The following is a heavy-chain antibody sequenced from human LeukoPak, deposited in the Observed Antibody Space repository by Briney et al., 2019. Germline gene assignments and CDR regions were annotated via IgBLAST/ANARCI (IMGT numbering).Heavy chain of an antibody. V-gene: IGHV3-48*04. CDR1: GFTFSSYS. CDR2: ISSSSSTI. J-gene: IGHJ4*02. D-gene: IGHD5-24*01. Sequence: GGSLRLSCTASGFTFSSYSMNWVRQAPGKGLEWVSYISSSSSTIYYADSVKGRFTISRDNAKNSLYLQMNSLRAEDTAVYYCARGGWLQSLYFDYWGQETLVTVSS. CDR3: ARGGWLQSLYFDY.